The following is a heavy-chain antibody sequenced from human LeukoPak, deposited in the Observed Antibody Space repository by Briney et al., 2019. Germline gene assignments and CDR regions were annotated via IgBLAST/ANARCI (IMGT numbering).Heavy chain of an antibody. Sequence: SETLSLTCTVSGGSISSYYWSWIRQPPGKGLEWIGYIYTSGSTNCNPSLKSRVTISVDTSKNQFSLKLSSVTAADTAVYYCARFAYYYDSSGYSPLFDYWGQGTLVTVSS. V-gene: IGHV4-4*09. CDR3: ARFAYYYDSSGYSPLFDY. J-gene: IGHJ4*02. D-gene: IGHD3-22*01. CDR2: IYTSGST. CDR1: GGSISSYY.